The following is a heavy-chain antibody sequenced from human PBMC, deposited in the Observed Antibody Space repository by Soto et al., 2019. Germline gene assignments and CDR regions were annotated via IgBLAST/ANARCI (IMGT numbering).Heavy chain of an antibody. V-gene: IGHV3-7*01. CDR2: IKQDGSEK. CDR1: GFTFSSYW. Sequence: GGSLRLSCAASGFTFSSYWMSWVRQAPGKGLEWVANIKQDGSEKYYVDSVKGRFTISRDNAKNSLYLQMNSLRAEDTAVYYCARVLGDGYCSSTSCYYYYGMDVWGQGTTVTVSS. CDR3: ARVLGDGYCSSTSCYYYYGMDV. D-gene: IGHD2-2*03. J-gene: IGHJ6*02.